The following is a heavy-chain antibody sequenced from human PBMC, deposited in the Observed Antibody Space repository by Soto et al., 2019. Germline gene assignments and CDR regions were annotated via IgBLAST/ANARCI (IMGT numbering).Heavy chain of an antibody. CDR2: ISYDGSNK. CDR3: AKAISWVEGRHYYGMDV. V-gene: IGHV3-30*18. Sequence: QVQLVESGGGVVQPGRSLRLSCAASGFTFSSYGMHWVRQAPGKGLEWVALISYDGSNKYYAEFVKGRFTIPRDNSKNTLYLQMNTLRAEDTAVYDCAKAISWVEGRHYYGMDVWGQGTTVTVSS. D-gene: IGHD1-26*01. CDR1: GFTFSSYG. J-gene: IGHJ6*02.